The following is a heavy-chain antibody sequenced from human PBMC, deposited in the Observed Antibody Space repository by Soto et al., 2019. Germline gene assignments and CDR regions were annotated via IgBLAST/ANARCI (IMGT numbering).Heavy chain of an antibody. CDR3: ARGGGRIWSPYYDILTGSNWFDP. CDR1: GGSFSGYY. D-gene: IGHD3-9*01. CDR2: INHSGST. Sequence: SETLSLTCAVYGGSFSGYYWSWIRQPPGKGLEWIGEINHSGSTNYNPSLKSRVTISVDTSKNQFSLKLSSVTAADTAVYYCARGGGRIWSPYYDILTGSNWFDPWGQGTLVT. J-gene: IGHJ5*02. V-gene: IGHV4-34*01.